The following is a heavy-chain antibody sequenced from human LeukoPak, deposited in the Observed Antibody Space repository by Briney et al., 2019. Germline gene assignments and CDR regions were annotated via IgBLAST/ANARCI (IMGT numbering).Heavy chain of an antibody. CDR3: ARGKSSSWYGDYYYGMDV. V-gene: IGHV1-2*02. CDR1: GYTFTCYY. J-gene: IGHJ6*02. D-gene: IGHD6-13*01. CDR2: INPNRGGT. Sequence: GASVKVSCKASGYTFTCYYMHWVRQAPGQGLEGMGWINPNRGGTNYAQKFQGRVTMTRDTSISTAYMELSRLRSDDTAVYYCARGKSSSWYGDYYYGMDVWGQGTTVTVSS.